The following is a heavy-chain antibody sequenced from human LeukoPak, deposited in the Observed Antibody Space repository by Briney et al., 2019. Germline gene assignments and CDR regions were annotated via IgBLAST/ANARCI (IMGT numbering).Heavy chain of an antibody. V-gene: IGHV3-23*01. CDR3: AKDDRELEVVAVRY. CDR1: GFTFSGFW. J-gene: IGHJ4*02. D-gene: IGHD2-15*01. Sequence: PGGSLRLSCAASGFTFSGFWMSWVRQAPGKGLEWVSTISGSGSSTYYGDSVKGRFTISRDNSRGTLWLQMNSLRAEDTAVYYCAKDDRELEVVAVRYWGQGTLVTVSS. CDR2: ISGSGSST.